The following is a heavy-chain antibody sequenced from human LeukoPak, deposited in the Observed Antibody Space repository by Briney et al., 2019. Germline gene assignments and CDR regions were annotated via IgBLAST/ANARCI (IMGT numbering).Heavy chain of an antibody. D-gene: IGHD1-14*01. CDR3: ARAKVSDY. CDR1: GFIFSNYW. Sequence: AGGSLRLSCAASGFIFSNYWMSWVRQAPGKGLEWVANIKQDGSEKFYVDSVKGRFTISRDNAKNSLYLQMNSLRAEDTAVYYCARAKVSDYWGQGTLVTVSS. J-gene: IGHJ4*02. CDR2: IKQDGSEK. V-gene: IGHV3-7*01.